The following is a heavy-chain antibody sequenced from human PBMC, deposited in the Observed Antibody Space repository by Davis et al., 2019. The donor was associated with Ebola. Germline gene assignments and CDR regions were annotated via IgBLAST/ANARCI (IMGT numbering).Heavy chain of an antibody. CDR3: ARAVVVVAATRWFDP. V-gene: IGHV4-39*07. Sequence: SETLSLTCTVSGGSISSSSYYWGWIRQPPGKGLERIGSIYYSGSTYYNPSLKSRVTISVDTSKNQFSLKLSSVTAADTAVYYCARAVVVVAATRWFDPWGQGTLVTVSS. J-gene: IGHJ5*02. D-gene: IGHD2-15*01. CDR1: GGSISSSSYY. CDR2: IYYSGST.